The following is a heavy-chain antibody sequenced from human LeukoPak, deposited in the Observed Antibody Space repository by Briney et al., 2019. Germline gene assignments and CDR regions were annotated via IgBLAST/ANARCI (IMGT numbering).Heavy chain of an antibody. D-gene: IGHD2-15*01. CDR1: GFTVRSNY. Sequence: GGSLRLSCAASGFTVRSNYMNWVRQAPGKGLEWVSVIYSGGSTYYADSVKGRFTISRDNSKNTLYLQMNSLRAEDTAVYYCARGNRIGYCSGGSCYSGDVDIRGQGTMVTVSS. CDR2: IYSGGST. CDR3: ARGNRIGYCSGGSCYSGDVDI. V-gene: IGHV3-53*01. J-gene: IGHJ3*02.